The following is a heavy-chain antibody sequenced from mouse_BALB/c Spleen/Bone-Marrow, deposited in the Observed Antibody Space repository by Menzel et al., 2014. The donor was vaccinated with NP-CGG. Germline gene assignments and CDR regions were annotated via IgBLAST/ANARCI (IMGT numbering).Heavy chain of an antibody. D-gene: IGHD2-14*01. CDR1: GYTFTSYW. CDR2: IYPGSGRT. CDR3: TRDQVRRGYYYAMDY. Sequence: LQQSGSELVRPGASVKLSCKASGYTFTSYWMHWVKQRHGQGLEWIGNIYPGSGRTNYDEKFKSKGTLTVDTSSSTAYMHLSSLTSEDSAVYYCTRDQVRRGYYYAMDYWGQGTSGTVSS. V-gene: IGHV1S22*01. J-gene: IGHJ4*01.